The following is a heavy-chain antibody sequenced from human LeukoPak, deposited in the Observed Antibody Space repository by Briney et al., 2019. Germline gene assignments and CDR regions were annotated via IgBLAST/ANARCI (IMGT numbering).Heavy chain of an antibody. V-gene: IGHV1-69*01. J-gene: IGHJ4*02. CDR1: GGTLSSYA. D-gene: IGHD5-18*01. CDR2: VIPIFGTA. CDR3: AREDTAMVTFY. Sequence: APGKVSCKPSGGTLSSYAISWVRKALGQGLEWMGGVIPIFGTANYAQKFQGRVTITADESTSTAYMELSSLRSEDTAVYYCAREDTAMVTFYWGQGTLVTVSS.